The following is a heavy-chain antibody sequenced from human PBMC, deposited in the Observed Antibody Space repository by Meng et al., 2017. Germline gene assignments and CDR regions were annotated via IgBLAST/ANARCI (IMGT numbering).Heavy chain of an antibody. CDR2: IYYSGST. CDR3: ARDGIAAAGTGRSYFQH. D-gene: IGHD6-13*01. V-gene: IGHV4-39*07. CDR1: GGSISSSSSY. J-gene: IGHJ1*01. Sequence: GPALVKLSESLPLLCTFAGGSISSSSSYWGWISQPPGKGLEWIGSIYYSGSTYYNPSLKSRVTISVDTSKNQFSLKLSSVTAADTAVYYCARDGIAAAGTGRSYFQHWGQGTLVTVSS.